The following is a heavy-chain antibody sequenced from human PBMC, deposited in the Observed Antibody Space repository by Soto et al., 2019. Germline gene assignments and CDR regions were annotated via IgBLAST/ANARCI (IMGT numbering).Heavy chain of an antibody. D-gene: IGHD3-10*01. CDR3: AKDGNYYGSGSYQH. J-gene: IGHJ1*01. Sequence: EVQLLKSGGGLVQPGGSLRLSCAASGFTFSSYAMSWVRQAPGKGLEWVSAISGSGGSTYYAGSVKGRFTISRDNSKNALYLQMNSMRAEDTAVYYCAKDGNYYGSGSYQHWGQGTLVTVSS. CDR2: ISGSGGST. V-gene: IGHV3-23*01. CDR1: GFTFSSYA.